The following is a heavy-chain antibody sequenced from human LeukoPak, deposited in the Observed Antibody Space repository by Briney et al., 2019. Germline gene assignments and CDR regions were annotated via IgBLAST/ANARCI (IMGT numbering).Heavy chain of an antibody. Sequence: GGSLRLSCAASGFTFSTYWMSWVRQAPGKGLEWVANIKQDGSVKYYVASVKGRFTISRDNAKNSLYLQMNSLRAEDTAVYYCARDPPYGGSYSDYWGQGTLVTVSS. CDR3: ARDPPYGGSYSDY. J-gene: IGHJ4*02. V-gene: IGHV3-7*01. D-gene: IGHD1-26*01. CDR2: IKQDGSVK. CDR1: GFTFSTYW.